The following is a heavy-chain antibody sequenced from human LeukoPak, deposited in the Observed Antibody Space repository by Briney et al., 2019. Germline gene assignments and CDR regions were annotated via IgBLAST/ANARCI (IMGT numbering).Heavy chain of an antibody. J-gene: IGHJ1*01. V-gene: IGHV3-23*01. D-gene: IGHD3-22*01. Sequence: GGSLRLSCAASGYTFASYGMSWVRQAPGKGLEWVSFITTNGGRTSYADSVEGRFTISRDNPRNTLYMQMNSLRDEDTAVYYCAIMHGYYDGTGYWVQWGQGTLVTVSS. CDR1: GYTFASYG. CDR2: ITTNGGRT. CDR3: AIMHGYYDGTGYWVQ.